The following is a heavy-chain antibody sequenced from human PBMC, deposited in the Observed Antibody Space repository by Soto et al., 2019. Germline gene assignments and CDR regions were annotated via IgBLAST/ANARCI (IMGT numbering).Heavy chain of an antibody. J-gene: IGHJ4*02. CDR1: GSSLSSSGYY. CDR3: ARLPSRHWVDY. V-gene: IGHV4-39*01. Sequence: SETLPLTCPVSGSSLSSSGYYLGWIRQPPGRGLEWIGSLYYNVGTDYTPSLKSRVPLXXXTXXXXXSPXVXXITXPYTAIYYCARLPSRHWVDYWGQGTLVTVSS. D-gene: IGHD3-16*01. CDR2: LYYNVGT.